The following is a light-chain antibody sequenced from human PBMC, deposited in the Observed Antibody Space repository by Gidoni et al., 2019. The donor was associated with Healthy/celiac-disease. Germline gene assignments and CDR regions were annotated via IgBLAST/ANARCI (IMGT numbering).Light chain of an antibody. CDR3: MQVIQTPYT. CDR2: LGS. Sequence: DIVMTQSPLSLPVTPGEPASISCRSSQSLLHSNGYNYLDWYLQKPGQSPQLLIYLGSNRASGVHDRFSGSGSGPDFTLKIRSVEVEDVGVYYCMQVIQTPYTFGQGTKLEIK. CDR1: QSLLHSNGYNY. J-gene: IGKJ2*01. V-gene: IGKV2-28*01.